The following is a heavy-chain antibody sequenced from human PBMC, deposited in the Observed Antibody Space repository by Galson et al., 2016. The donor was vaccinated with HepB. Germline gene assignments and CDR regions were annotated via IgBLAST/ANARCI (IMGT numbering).Heavy chain of an antibody. J-gene: IGHJ4*02. CDR2: ISYNGKNE. CDR1: GFNFSNYD. Sequence: LRLSCAASGFNFSNYDIHWVRQAPGKGLEWVAVISYNGKNEDYGDSMKGRFTISRDNSKNTVSLQMNSLRAEDTALYYCAKDREMFCSHGSCYYLDSWGQGTLVTVSS. D-gene: IGHD2-15*01. V-gene: IGHV3-30*18. CDR3: AKDREMFCSHGSCYYLDS.